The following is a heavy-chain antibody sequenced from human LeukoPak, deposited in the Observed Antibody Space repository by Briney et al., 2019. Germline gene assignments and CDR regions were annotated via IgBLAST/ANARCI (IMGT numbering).Heavy chain of an antibody. J-gene: IGHJ4*02. CDR2: IWSDGSNG. Sequence: GGSLRLSCAAPGLTFSTYGMHWVRQAPGKGLEWVASIWSDGSNGEYADSVKGRFTISRDNSKKTLYLQMNSLRAEDTAVYYCAKDWSGPIDYWGQGTLVTVSS. CDR3: AKDWSGPIDY. CDR1: GLTFSTYG. D-gene: IGHD1-7*01. V-gene: IGHV3-30*02.